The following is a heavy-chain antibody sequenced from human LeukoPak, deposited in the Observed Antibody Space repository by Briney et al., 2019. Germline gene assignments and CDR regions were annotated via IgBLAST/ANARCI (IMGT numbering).Heavy chain of an antibody. D-gene: IGHD5-24*01. J-gene: IGHJ4*02. CDR3: ASWGWLQWGYYFDY. V-gene: IGHV3-48*03. Sequence: PGGSLRLSCAASGFTFSSYEMNWVRQAPGKGLEWVSYISSSGSTIYYADSVKGRFTISRDNAKNSLYLQMNSLRAEDTAVYYCASWGWLQWGYYFDYWGQGTLVTVSS. CDR2: ISSSGSTI. CDR1: GFTFSSYE.